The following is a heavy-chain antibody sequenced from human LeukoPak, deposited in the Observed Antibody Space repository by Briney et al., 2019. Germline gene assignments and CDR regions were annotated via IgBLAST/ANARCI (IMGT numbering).Heavy chain of an antibody. J-gene: IGHJ4*02. V-gene: IGHV3-20*04. Sequence: GGSLRLSCAVSRFTFDDYGMSWVRQAPGKGLEWVSGITWNGGSTGYADSVKGRFTISRDNAKNSLYLQMNSLRAEDTAVYYCAKDSGSYAYFDYWGQGTLVTVSS. CDR2: ITWNGGST. D-gene: IGHD1-26*01. CDR3: AKDSGSYAYFDY. CDR1: RFTFDDYG.